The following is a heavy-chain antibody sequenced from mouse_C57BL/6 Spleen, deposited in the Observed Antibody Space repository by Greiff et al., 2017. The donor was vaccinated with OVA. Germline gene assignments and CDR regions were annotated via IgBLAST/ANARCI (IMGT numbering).Heavy chain of an antibody. CDR2: IRSKSNNYAT. CDR1: GFSFNTYA. V-gene: IGHV10-1*01. Sequence: EADGGLVPPKGSLKLSCAASGFSFNTYAMNWVRQAPGKGLEWVARIRSKSNNYATYYADSVKDRFTISRDDSESMLYLQMNNLKTEDTAMYYCVRDAWFAYWGQGTLVTVSA. CDR3: VRDAWFAY. J-gene: IGHJ3*01.